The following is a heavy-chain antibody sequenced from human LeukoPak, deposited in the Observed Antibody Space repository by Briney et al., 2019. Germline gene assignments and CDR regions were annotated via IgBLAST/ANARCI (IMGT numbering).Heavy chain of an antibody. D-gene: IGHD6-13*01. CDR2: IYSGGNT. CDR1: GFTFSNYA. J-gene: IGHJ4*02. CDR3: ARSGAEGTFDY. Sequence: GGSLRLSCAASGFTFSNYAMNWVRQAPGKGLEWVSVIYSGGNTFYADSVKGRFTISRDNSKNTLYLQMNSLRGEDTAVYYCARSGAEGTFDYWGQGTLVTVSS. V-gene: IGHV3-66*01.